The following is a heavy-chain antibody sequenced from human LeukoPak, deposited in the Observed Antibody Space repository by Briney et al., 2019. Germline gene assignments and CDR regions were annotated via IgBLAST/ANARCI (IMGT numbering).Heavy chain of an antibody. V-gene: IGHV3-21*01. Sequence: GGSLRLSCAASGFTFSSYSMNWVRQAPGKGLEWVPSISSSSSYIYYADSVKGRFTISRDNAKNSLYLQMNSLRAEDTAVYYCARTYSGSLRLVAFYIWGQGTMVTVSS. D-gene: IGHD1-26*01. CDR3: ARTYSGSLRLVAFYI. CDR1: GFTFSSYS. J-gene: IGHJ3*02. CDR2: ISSSSSYI.